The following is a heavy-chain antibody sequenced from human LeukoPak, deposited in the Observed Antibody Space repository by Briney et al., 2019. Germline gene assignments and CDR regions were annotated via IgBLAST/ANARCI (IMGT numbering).Heavy chain of an antibody. CDR3: ARGRTWIQLTSIQG. D-gene: IGHD5-18*01. V-gene: IGHV3-74*01. CDR2: ISSDGTYT. Sequence: GGSLRLSCAASGFTFSSHLMHWVRHAPGKGLVWVSRISSDGTYTNYADSVRGRFTISRDNAKNTLYLQMNSLRAEDTAVYYCARGRTWIQLTSIQGGGQGTLVTVSS. CDR1: GFTFSSHL. J-gene: IGHJ4*02.